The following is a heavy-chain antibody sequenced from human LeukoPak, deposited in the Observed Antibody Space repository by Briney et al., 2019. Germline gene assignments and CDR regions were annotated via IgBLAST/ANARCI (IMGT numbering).Heavy chain of an antibody. Sequence: PSETLSLTCTVSGGSISSYYWSWIRQPPGKGLEWIGEINHSGSTNYNPSLKSRVTISVDTYKNQFSLKLSSVTAADTAVYYCARARMITFGGVIADYWGQGTLVTVSS. J-gene: IGHJ4*02. CDR1: GGSISSYY. CDR3: ARARMITFGGVIADY. V-gene: IGHV4-34*01. CDR2: INHSGST. D-gene: IGHD3-16*02.